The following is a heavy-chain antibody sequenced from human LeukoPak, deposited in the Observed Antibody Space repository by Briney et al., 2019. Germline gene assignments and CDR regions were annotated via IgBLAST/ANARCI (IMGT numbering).Heavy chain of an antibody. CDR1: GGSFSGYY. J-gene: IGHJ5*02. CDR3: ARVMKRGIVVVPAARLNWFDP. V-gene: IGHV4-34*01. D-gene: IGHD2-2*01. CDR2: INHSGST. Sequence: SETLSLTCAVYGGSFSGYYWSWIRQPPGKGLEWIREINHSGSTNYNPSLKSRVTISVDTSKNQFSLKLSSVTAADAAVYYCARVMKRGIVVVPAARLNWFDPWGQGTLVTVSS.